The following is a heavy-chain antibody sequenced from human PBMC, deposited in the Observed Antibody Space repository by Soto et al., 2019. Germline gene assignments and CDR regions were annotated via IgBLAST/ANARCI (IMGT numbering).Heavy chain of an antibody. Sequence: QVQLVESGGGVVQPGRSLRLSCAASGFTFSSYGKHWVRQAPGKGLEWVAVISYDGSNKYYADSVKGRFTISRDNSKNTLYLQMNSLRAEDTAVYYCAKDPGEGGNPREIDYWGQGTLVTVSS. CDR3: AKDPGEGGNPREIDY. J-gene: IGHJ4*02. CDR1: GFTFSSYG. D-gene: IGHD2-15*01. V-gene: IGHV3-30*18. CDR2: ISYDGSNK.